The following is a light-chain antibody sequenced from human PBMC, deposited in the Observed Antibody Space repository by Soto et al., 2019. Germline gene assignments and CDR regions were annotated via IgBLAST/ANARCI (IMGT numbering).Light chain of an antibody. V-gene: IGKV1-5*01. CDR2: DAS. Sequence: DIQMTQSPSTLSASVGDRVTITCRASQSISSWLAWYQQKPGKAPKLLIYDASSLESGVPSRFSGSGSGTEFTLTISSLQPDDFATYYCQQYNCYSFRGGNEVHI. J-gene: IGKJ4*01. CDR1: QSISSW. CDR3: QQYNCYS.